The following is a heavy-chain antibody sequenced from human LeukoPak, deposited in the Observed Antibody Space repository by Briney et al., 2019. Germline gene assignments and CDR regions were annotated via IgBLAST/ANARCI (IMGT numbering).Heavy chain of an antibody. CDR1: GFTFSSYG. CDR2: IWYDGSNK. CDR3: ARQLRIAARPQAGFDY. Sequence: GGSLRLSCAASGFTFSSYGMHWVRQAPGKGLEWVAVIWYDGSNKYYADSVKGRFTISRDNSKNTLYLQVNSLRAEDTAVYYCARQLRIAARPQAGFDYWGQGTLVTVSS. D-gene: IGHD6-6*01. J-gene: IGHJ4*02. V-gene: IGHV3-33*01.